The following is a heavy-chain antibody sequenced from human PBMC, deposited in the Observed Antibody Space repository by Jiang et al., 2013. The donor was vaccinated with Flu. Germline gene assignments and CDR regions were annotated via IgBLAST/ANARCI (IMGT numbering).Heavy chain of an antibody. D-gene: IGHD6-13*01. V-gene: IGHV4-34*01. Sequence: KSRVTISVDTSKNQFSLKLSSVTAADTAVYYCASWSGAAAHFDYWGQGTLVTVSS. J-gene: IGHJ4*02. CDR3: ASWSGAAAHFDY.